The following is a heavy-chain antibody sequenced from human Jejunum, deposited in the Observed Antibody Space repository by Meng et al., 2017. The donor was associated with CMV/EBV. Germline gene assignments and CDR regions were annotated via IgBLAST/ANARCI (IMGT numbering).Heavy chain of an antibody. Sequence: CKVSGYTFTTYGIGWVRQMPGKGLECMGIIYPGDSDTKYSPSFQGQVTISADKSINPAYLQWSSLQASDTAMYYCARSTTVTDFDSWGQGTLVTVSS. CDR3: ARSTTVTDFDS. CDR1: GYTFTTYG. D-gene: IGHD4-11*01. V-gene: IGHV5-51*01. J-gene: IGHJ4*02. CDR2: IYPGDSDT.